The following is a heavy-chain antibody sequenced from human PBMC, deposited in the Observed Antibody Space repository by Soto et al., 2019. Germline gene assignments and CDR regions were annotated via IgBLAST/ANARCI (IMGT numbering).Heavy chain of an antibody. CDR1: GGSFSGYY. CDR2: INHSGST. Sequence: QVQLQQWGAGLLKLSETLSLTCAVYGGSFSGYYWSWIRQPPGKGLEWIGEINHSGSTNYNPSLKDRVTLSVDTSKNQFSLKLSSVTAADTAVDYCARAAPRYCSGGSCYSGGDYWGQGTLVTVSS. CDR3: ARAAPRYCSGGSCYSGGDY. J-gene: IGHJ4*02. V-gene: IGHV4-34*01. D-gene: IGHD2-15*01.